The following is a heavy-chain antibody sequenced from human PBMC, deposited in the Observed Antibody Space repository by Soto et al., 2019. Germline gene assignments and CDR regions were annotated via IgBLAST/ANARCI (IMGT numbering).Heavy chain of an antibody. CDR3: ARGPEEMATNY. D-gene: IGHD5-12*01. J-gene: IGHJ4*02. CDR1: GGCINSGGYC. CDR2: IYYSGST. Sequence: LSLTCTVSGGCINSGGYCWCWIRQHPGKGLEWIGYIYYSGSTYYNPSLKSRVTISVDTSKNQFSLKLSSVTAADTAVYYCARGPEEMATNYWGQGTLVTVYS. V-gene: IGHV4-31*03.